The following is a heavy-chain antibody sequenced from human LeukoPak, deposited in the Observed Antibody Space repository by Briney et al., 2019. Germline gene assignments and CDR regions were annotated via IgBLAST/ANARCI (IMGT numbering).Heavy chain of an antibody. J-gene: IGHJ6*02. CDR1: GFNLDDFA. CDR3: VKDTGGPSSYYYYGMDV. D-gene: IGHD3-16*01. CDR2: INWNSDFI. V-gene: IGHV3-9*01. Sequence: GRSLRLSCAASGFNLDDFAMHWVRQAPGKGLQWVAGINWNSDFIGYADSVRGRFTISRDNGENSLYLQMNSLRAEDTALYYCVKDTGGPSSYYYYGMDVWGQGTTVTVSS.